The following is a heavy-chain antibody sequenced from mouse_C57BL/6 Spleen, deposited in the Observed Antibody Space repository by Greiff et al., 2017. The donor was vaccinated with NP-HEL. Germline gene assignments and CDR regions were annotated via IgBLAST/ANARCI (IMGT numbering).Heavy chain of an antibody. CDR3: ARSGPWDLFAY. V-gene: IGHV1-82*01. Sequence: QVQLQQSGPELVKPGASVKISCKASGYAFSSSWMNWVKQRPGKGLEWIGRIYPGDGDTNYNGKFKGKATLTADKSSSTAYMQLSSLTSEDSAVYFCARSGPWDLFAYWGQGTLVTVSA. D-gene: IGHD4-1*01. J-gene: IGHJ3*01. CDR1: GYAFSSSW. CDR2: IYPGDGDT.